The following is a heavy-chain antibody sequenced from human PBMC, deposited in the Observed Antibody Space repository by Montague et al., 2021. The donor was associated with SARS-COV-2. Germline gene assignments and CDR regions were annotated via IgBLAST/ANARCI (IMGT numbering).Heavy chain of an antibody. CDR3: AKGQYSSSWSDFDY. Sequence: SLRLSCAASGFTFSTYPMYWVRQAPGKGLEWLVVISYDGSKKDYADSVKGRFTISRDNSENMLYLQMNSLRAEDTAVYYCAKGQYSSSWSDFDYWGQGTVVAVSS. D-gene: IGHD6-13*01. CDR1: GFTFSTYP. V-gene: IGHV3-30*04. CDR2: ISYDGSKK. J-gene: IGHJ4*02.